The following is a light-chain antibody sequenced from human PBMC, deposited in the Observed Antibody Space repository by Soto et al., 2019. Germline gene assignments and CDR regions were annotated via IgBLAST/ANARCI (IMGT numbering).Light chain of an antibody. CDR1: ISDVGFYNF. CDR3: ASYAGTKIFV. CDR2: EVT. Sequence: QSVLTQPPSSSGSPGQSLTISCTGTISDVGFYNFVSWYQQRPGKAPKLVIYEVTKRPSGVPDRFSGSKSGSTASLTVSGLQADDEAEYYCASYAGTKIFVFGSGTKVTVL. J-gene: IGLJ1*01. V-gene: IGLV2-8*01.